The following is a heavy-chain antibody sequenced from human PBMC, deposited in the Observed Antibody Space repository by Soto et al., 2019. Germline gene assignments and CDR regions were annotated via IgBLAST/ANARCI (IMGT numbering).Heavy chain of an antibody. D-gene: IGHD3-22*01. CDR1: GGTFSSYA. CDR2: IIPIFGTA. Sequence: ASVKVSGKASGGTFSSYAISWVRQARGQGLEWMGGIIPIFGTANYAQKFQGRVTITADKSTSTAYMELSSLRSEDTAVYYCARSMGRFYYDSSGYYLNDYWGQGTLVTVSS. CDR3: ARSMGRFYYDSSGYYLNDY. V-gene: IGHV1-69*06. J-gene: IGHJ4*02.